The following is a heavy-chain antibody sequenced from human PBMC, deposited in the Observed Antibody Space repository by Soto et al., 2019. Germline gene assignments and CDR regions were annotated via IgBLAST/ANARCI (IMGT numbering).Heavy chain of an antibody. J-gene: IGHJ4*02. CDR3: ARGPYYYDSSGYYYWDY. CDR2: IIPIFGTA. Sequence: ASVKVSCKASGGTFSSYAISWVRQAPGQGLEWMGGIIPIFGTANYAQKFQGRVTITADESTSTAYMELSSLRSEDTAVYYCARGPYYYDSSGYYYWDYWGQGTLVTVSS. CDR1: GGTFSSYA. D-gene: IGHD3-22*01. V-gene: IGHV1-69*13.